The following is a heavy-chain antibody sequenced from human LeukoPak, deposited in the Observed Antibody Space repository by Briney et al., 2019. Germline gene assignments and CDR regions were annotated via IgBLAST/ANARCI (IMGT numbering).Heavy chain of an antibody. CDR1: GGSISSYY. J-gene: IGHJ3*02. V-gene: IGHV4-4*07. D-gene: IGHD3-3*01. CDR3: ARDLGYDFWSGYSAFDI. Sequence: SETLSLTCTVSGGSISSYYWSWIRQPAAKGLQWIGHIYTSGSTNYNPSLKSRVTMSVDTSKNQFSLKLSSVTAADTAVYYCARDLGYDFWSGYSAFDIWGQGTMVTVSS. CDR2: IYTSGST.